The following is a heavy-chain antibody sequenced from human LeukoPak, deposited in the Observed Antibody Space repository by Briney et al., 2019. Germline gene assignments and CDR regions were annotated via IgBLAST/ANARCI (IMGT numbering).Heavy chain of an antibody. CDR1: GFTFSSYW. CDR3: ARTSTYYDILTGYYLEGYFDY. D-gene: IGHD3-9*01. Sequence: GGSLRLSCAASGFTFSSYWMSWVRQAPGKGPEWVANIKQDGSEKYYVDSVKGRFTISRDNAKNSLYLQMNSLRAEDTAVYYCARTSTYYDILTGYYLEGYFDYWGQGTLVTVSS. J-gene: IGHJ4*02. CDR2: IKQDGSEK. V-gene: IGHV3-7*01.